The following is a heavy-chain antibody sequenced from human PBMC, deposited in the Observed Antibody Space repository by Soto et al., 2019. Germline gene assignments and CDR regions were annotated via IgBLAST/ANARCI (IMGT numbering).Heavy chain of an antibody. V-gene: IGHV3-30-3*01. CDR3: AHVPAAMDRGYYYYGMDV. Sequence: QVQLVESGGGVVQPGRSLRLSCAASGFTFSSYAMHWVRQAPGKGLEWVAVISYDGSNKYYADSVKGRFTISRDNSKNTLYLKMNSLRAEDTAVYYCAHVPAAMDRGYYYYGMDVWGQGTTVTVSS. CDR2: ISYDGSNK. J-gene: IGHJ6*02. D-gene: IGHD2-2*01. CDR1: GFTFSSYA.